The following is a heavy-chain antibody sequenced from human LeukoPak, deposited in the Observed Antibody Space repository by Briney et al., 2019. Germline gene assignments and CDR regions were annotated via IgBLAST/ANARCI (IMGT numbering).Heavy chain of an antibody. Sequence: ASVKVSCKASGYTFTSYGISWVRQAPGQGLEWMGWINPNSGGTNYAQKFQGRVTMTRDTSISTAYMELSRLRSDDTAVYYCARDRGPRGYSYGYLWGQGTLVTVSS. V-gene: IGHV1-2*02. J-gene: IGHJ4*02. D-gene: IGHD5-18*01. CDR1: GYTFTSYG. CDR3: ARDRGPRGYSYGYL. CDR2: INPNSGGT.